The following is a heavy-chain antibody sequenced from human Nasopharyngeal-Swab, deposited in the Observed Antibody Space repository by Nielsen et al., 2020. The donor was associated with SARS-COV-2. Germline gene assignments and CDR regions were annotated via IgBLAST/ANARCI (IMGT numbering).Heavy chain of an antibody. CDR3: DTDGPLRAYYMDV. CDR1: NYTFIDYG. CDR2: ISAYSGKT. V-gene: IGHV1-18*04. J-gene: IGHJ6*03. Sequence: ASVKVSCKASNYTFIDYGISWVRRAPGQGLEWMGWISAYSGKTDYAQKFQDRVTMTTDTSTSTAYMELRTLRSDDTAVYYCDTDGPLRAYYMDVWGKGTMVSVSS.